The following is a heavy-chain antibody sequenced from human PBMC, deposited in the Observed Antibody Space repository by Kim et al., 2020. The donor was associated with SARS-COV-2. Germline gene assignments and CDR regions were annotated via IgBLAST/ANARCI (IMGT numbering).Heavy chain of an antibody. CDR1: GVSISNYY. Sequence: AETLSLTCTVSGVSISNYYWTWIRQPPGKGLEWIGYIFSSGSTYYNPSLRSRVTMSVDMSKNHFSLKLSSVTAADTAVYYCARDKVEGLDYWGQGTLVTVSS. V-gene: IGHV4-59*01. D-gene: IGHD2-15*01. J-gene: IGHJ4*02. CDR3: ARDKVEGLDY. CDR2: IFSSGST.